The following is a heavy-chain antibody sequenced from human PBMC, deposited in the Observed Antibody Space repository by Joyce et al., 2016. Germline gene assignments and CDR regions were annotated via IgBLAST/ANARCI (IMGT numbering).Heavy chain of an antibody. CDR1: GYSFPRYW. CDR2: IYPSDSET. D-gene: IGHD2-8*01. V-gene: IGHV5-51*01. J-gene: IGHJ3*02. Sequence: EVQLVQSGAEVKKPGESLKISCKGSGYSFPRYWNGWVRQMPGKGLGWMEIIYPSDSETRYSPSFHGKVTISADKSSSTAYLKWSSLKASDNAIYYCARTRAGYGVDVFEIWGQGTMVIVSS. CDR3: ARTRAGYGVDVFEI.